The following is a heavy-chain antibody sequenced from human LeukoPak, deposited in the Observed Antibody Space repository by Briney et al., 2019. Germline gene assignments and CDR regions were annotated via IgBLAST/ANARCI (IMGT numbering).Heavy chain of an antibody. CDR2: INHSGST. V-gene: IGHV4-34*01. Sequence: SETLSLTCAVYGGSFSGYYWSWIRQPPGKGLEWIGEINHSGSTNYNPSLKSRVTISVDTSKNQFSLKLSSVTAADTAVYYCARDSPAYYDSSGYSDAFDIWGQGTMVAVSS. CDR3: ARDSPAYYDSSGYSDAFDI. J-gene: IGHJ3*02. D-gene: IGHD3-22*01. CDR1: GGSFSGYY.